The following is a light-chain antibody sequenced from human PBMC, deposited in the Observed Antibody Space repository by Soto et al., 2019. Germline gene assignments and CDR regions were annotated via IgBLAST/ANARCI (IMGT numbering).Light chain of an antibody. J-gene: IGKJ1*01. CDR2: AAS. V-gene: IGKV1-39*01. Sequence: DIQMTQSPSSLSASVGDRVTITFRASQSISSYLNWYQQKPGKATKLLIYAASSLQSGVPSRFSGSGSGTDFTLTISSLQPEDFATYYCQQSYSTLWTFGQGTKVDIK. CDR1: QSISSY. CDR3: QQSYSTLWT.